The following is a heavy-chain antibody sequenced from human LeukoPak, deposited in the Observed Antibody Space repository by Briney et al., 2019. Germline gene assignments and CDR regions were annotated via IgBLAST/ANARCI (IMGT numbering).Heavy chain of an antibody. CDR3: AIFPKFLTMVRGVLD. Sequence: GGSLRLSCAASGFTFSSYAMSWVRQAPGKGLEWVSAISGSGGSTYYADSVKGRFTISRDNSKNTLYLQMNSLRAEDTAVYYCAIFPKFLTMVRGVLDWGQGTLVTVSS. CDR2: ISGSGGST. V-gene: IGHV3-23*01. D-gene: IGHD3-10*01. CDR1: GFTFSSYA. J-gene: IGHJ4*02.